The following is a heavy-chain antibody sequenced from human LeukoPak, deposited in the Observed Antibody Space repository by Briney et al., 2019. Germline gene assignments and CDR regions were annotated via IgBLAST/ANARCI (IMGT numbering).Heavy chain of an antibody. Sequence: SETLSLTCAAYGGSFSGYYWSWIRQPPGKGLEWIGEINHSGSTNYNPSLKSRVTISVDTSKNQFSLKLSSVTAADTAVYYCARMHSSGWYPYWGQGTLVTVSS. V-gene: IGHV4-34*01. CDR2: INHSGST. CDR1: GGSFSGYY. CDR3: ARMHSSGWYPY. D-gene: IGHD6-19*01. J-gene: IGHJ4*02.